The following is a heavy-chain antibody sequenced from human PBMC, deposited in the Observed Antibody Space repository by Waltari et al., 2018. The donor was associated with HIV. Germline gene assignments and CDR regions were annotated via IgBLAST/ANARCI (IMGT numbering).Heavy chain of an antibody. D-gene: IGHD1-1*01. Sequence: EVQLGESGGGLVQPGGSLRLSCAASGYTFSSYWMSGVRQAPGKGRGGVANRKQEGSGKYYVDPVKGRFTISRGNAKNSLYLQMNSLGAEDTAVYYCARDPLVEHRGILDYWGQGTLVTVSS. V-gene: IGHV3-7*01. CDR3: ARDPLVEHRGILDY. CDR2: RKQEGSGK. CDR1: GYTFSSYW. J-gene: IGHJ4*02.